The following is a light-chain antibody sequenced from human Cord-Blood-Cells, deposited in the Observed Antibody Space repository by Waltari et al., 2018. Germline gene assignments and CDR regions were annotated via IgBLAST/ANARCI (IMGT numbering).Light chain of an antibody. CDR1: QRVSRRY. V-gene: IGKV3-20*01. CDR2: GAS. Sequence: EIVLTQSPGTLSLSPGEMATLSCRASQRVSRRYLAWYQQKPGQAPRLLIYGASSRATGIPDRFSGSGSGTDFTLTISRLEPEDVAVYYCQQYGSSPYSFGQGTKLEIK. J-gene: IGKJ2*03. CDR3: QQYGSSPYS.